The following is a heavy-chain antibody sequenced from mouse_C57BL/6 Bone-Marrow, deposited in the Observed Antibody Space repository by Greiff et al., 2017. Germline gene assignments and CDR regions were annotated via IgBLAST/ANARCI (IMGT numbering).Heavy chain of an antibody. CDR2: ISYGGSN. D-gene: IGHD1-1*01. CDR3: AIPSVITTGVATDD. J-gene: IGHJ2*01. Sequence: EVQLQESGPGLVKPSQSLSLSCSASGYSITSGYYWNWIRQFPGNILEWMGYISYGGSNNYKPSLKNRISISRDTSKNQFFLKLNSVTTEDTATYYCAIPSVITTGVATDDWGQGTTLTVSS. CDR1: GYSITSGYY. V-gene: IGHV3-6*01.